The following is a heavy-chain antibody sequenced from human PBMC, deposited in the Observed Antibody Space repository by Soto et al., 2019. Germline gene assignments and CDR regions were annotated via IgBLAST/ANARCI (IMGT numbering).Heavy chain of an antibody. D-gene: IGHD3-22*01. J-gene: IGHJ4*02. CDR1: GYTFTSYD. V-gene: IGHV1-8*01. CDR3: ARVGYYYDSSGYYLSFDY. Sequence: QVQLVQSGAEVKKPGASVKVSCKASGYTFTSYDINWVRQATGQGLEWMGWMNPNSGNTGYAQKFQGRVTMTRNTSITTASMELSSLRSEDTAVDYCARVGYYYDSSGYYLSFDYWGQGTLATVSS. CDR2: MNPNSGNT.